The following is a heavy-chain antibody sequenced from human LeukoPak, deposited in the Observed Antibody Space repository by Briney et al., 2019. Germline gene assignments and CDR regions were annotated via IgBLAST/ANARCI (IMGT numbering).Heavy chain of an antibody. D-gene: IGHD5-18*01. Sequence: GASVKVSCKTSGYTFISYGISWVRQAPGQGLEWMGWISAYNGNTIYAQKLQGRVTMTTDTSTSTAYMDLRSLRSDDTAVYYCARTTEGGYTYDYFYYYYMDVWGKGTTVTISS. J-gene: IGHJ6*03. CDR2: ISAYNGNT. CDR1: GYTFISYG. V-gene: IGHV1-18*01. CDR3: ARTTEGGYTYDYFYYYYMDV.